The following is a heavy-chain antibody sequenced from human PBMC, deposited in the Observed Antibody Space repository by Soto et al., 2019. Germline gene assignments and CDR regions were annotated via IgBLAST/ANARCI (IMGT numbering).Heavy chain of an antibody. CDR3: ARAGAFGDTRMVVFH. V-gene: IGHV4-61*03. CDR1: GDSVGSGSYY. J-gene: IGHJ4*02. D-gene: IGHD3-10*01. Sequence: QVHLQESGPGLVRPSETLSLTCTVSGDSVGSGSYYWTWVRQPPGKGLEFVGHIYHTGSTNYNPSLMNRLTLAVDTSKNHFSLRLRSVTAADTAMYYCARAGAFGDTRMVVFHRGQGVLATVSS. CDR2: IYHTGST.